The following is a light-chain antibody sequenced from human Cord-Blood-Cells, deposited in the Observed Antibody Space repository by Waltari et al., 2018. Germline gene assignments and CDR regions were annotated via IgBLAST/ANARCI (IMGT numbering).Light chain of an antibody. CDR3: QKYNNWPPFT. V-gene: IGKV3-15*01. Sequence: ELVMTQSPATLPVSPRARATLSCVAIQSVSSNLAWHQQKPGQAPRLPCYGASTRATGIPARFSGSGSGTEFTLTISSLQSEDFAVYYCQKYNNWPPFTFGPVTKVDIK. CDR2: GAS. J-gene: IGKJ3*01. CDR1: QSVSSN.